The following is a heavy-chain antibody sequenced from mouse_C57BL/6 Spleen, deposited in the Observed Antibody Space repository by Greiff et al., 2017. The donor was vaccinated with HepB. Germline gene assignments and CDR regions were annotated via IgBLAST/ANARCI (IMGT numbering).Heavy chain of an antibody. D-gene: IGHD1-1*01. CDR1: GFTFSDYY. Sequence: EVKLMESEGGLVQPGSSMKLSCTASGFTFSDYYMAWVRQVPEKGLEWVANINYDGSSTYYLDSLKSRFIISRDNAKNILYLQMSSLKSEDTATYYCAGGAYGSSYWYFDVWGTGTTVTVSS. J-gene: IGHJ1*03. CDR2: INYDGSST. CDR3: AGGAYGSSYWYFDV. V-gene: IGHV5-16*01.